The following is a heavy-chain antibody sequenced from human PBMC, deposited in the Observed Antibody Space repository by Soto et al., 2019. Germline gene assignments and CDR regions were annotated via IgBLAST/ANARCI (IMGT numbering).Heavy chain of an antibody. D-gene: IGHD2-2*01. CDR2: VSPYRDRT. CDR3: TSVLPASEGYFGP. CDR1: GHNFSNPR. V-gene: IGHV1-18*01. Sequence: VSVKVSSKTSGHNFSNPRITWVRQTPGHPLEWLGWVSPYRDRTNYAQNVHGRFSMTTAKSTITDSMELRRLRSDDTAVYYCTSVLPASEGYFGPWGQGTLVTVSS. J-gene: IGHJ5*02.